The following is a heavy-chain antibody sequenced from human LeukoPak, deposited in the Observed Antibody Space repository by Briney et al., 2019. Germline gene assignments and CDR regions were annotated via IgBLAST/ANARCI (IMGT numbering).Heavy chain of an antibody. V-gene: IGHV4-4*07. J-gene: IGHJ6*03. CDR1: GDSISYFY. CDR2: IPGSGST. D-gene: IGHD3-16*02. CDR3: ARITFGGVIVRYYYYMDV. Sequence: PSETLSLTCSVSGDSISYFYWSWIRQAAGKGLEWIGRIPGSGSTDYNASLKSRVTMSVDTSKNQLSLKVISVTAADTAVYYCARITFGGVIVRYYYYMDVWGKGTTVTVSS.